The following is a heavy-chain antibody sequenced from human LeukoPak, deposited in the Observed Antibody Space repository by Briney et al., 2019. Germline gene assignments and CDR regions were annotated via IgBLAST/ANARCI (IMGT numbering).Heavy chain of an antibody. J-gene: IGHJ6*02. Sequence: ASVKVSCKTSGFTFTSSAMQWVRQARGQRLEWIGWIVVGSGNTKYAQKFQERVAITRDTSTSTAYMELSSLRSEDTAVYYCAADLEIQLWFGVGYGMDVWGQGTTVTVSS. CDR3: AADLEIQLWFGVGYGMDV. V-gene: IGHV1-58*02. CDR2: IVVGSGNT. D-gene: IGHD5-18*01. CDR1: GFTFTSSA.